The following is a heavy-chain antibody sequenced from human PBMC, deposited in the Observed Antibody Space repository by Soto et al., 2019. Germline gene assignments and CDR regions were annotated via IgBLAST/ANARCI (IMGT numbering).Heavy chain of an antibody. CDR1: GGSFSGYY. J-gene: IGHJ4*02. V-gene: IGHV4-34*01. CDR3: ARGRVSVAAAGYYFDY. D-gene: IGHD6-13*01. Sequence: QVQLQQWGAGLLKPSETLSLTCAVYGGSFSGYYWSWIRQPPGKGLEWIGEINHSGSTNYNPSLKSRVTISVDTSKNQFSLKLSSVTAADTAVYYCARGRVSVAAAGYYFDYWGQGTLVTVSS. CDR2: INHSGST.